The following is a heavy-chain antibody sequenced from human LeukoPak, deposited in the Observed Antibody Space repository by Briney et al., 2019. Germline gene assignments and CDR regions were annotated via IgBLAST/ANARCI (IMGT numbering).Heavy chain of an antibody. D-gene: IGHD5-24*01. CDR1: GFTFSSYA. CDR2: ISGSGGST. V-gene: IGHV3-23*01. CDR3: AKARMEMATIDYFDY. J-gene: IGHJ4*02. Sequence: GGSLRLSCAASGFTFSSYAMSWVRQARGKGLEWVSAISGSGGSTYYADSVKGRFTISRDNSKNTLYLQMNSLRAEDTAVYYCAKARMEMATIDYFDYWGQGTLVTVSS.